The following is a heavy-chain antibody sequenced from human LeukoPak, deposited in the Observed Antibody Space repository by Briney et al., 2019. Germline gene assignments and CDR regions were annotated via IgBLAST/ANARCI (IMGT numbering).Heavy chain of an antibody. J-gene: IGHJ4*02. V-gene: IGHV4-59*01. Sequence: SETLSLTCTVSGGSISSYYWSWIRQPPGKGLEWIGYIHYSGSTNYNPSLKSRVTISVDTSKNQFSLKLSSVTAADTAVYYCARAVVGATKGGLDYWGQGTLVTVSS. CDR3: ARAVVGATKGGLDY. CDR1: GGSISSYY. D-gene: IGHD1-26*01. CDR2: IHYSGST.